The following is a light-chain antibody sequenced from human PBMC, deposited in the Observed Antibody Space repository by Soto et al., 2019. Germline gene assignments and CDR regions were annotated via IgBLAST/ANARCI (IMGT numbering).Light chain of an antibody. V-gene: IGLV1-40*01. J-gene: IGLJ3*02. CDR2: GNS. CDR3: QSYDSSLSGCV. CDR1: SSNIGAGYE. Sequence: QSVLTQPPSVSGAPGQRVTISCTGSSSNIGAGYEAHWYQQLPGTAPKLLIYGNSNRPSGVPDRFSGSKSGTSASLAITGLQAEDEADYYCQSYDSSLSGCVFGGGTKLTVL.